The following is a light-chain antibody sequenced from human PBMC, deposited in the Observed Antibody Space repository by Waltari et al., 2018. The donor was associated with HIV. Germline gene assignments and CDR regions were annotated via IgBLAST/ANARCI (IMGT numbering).Light chain of an antibody. J-gene: IGLJ2*01. V-gene: IGLV3-21*02. Sequence: SYVLTQPPSVSVAPGQTARITCGGTGGYKIGDKSVPWYQQKPGQAPVLVVYDDTDRPSGIPERFSGSNSGNTATLTISRVEAGDEADYYCQVWDIITNHVVFGGGTKLTVL. CDR3: QVWDIITNHVV. CDR1: KIGDKS. CDR2: DDT.